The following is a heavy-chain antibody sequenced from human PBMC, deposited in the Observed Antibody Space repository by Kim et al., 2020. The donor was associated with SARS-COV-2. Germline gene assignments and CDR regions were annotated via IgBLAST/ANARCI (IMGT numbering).Heavy chain of an antibody. CDR1: GGSISSYY. CDR2: IYYSGST. V-gene: IGHV4-59*13. Sequence: SETLSLTCTVSGGSISSYYWSWIRQPPGKGLEWIGYIYYSGSTNYNPSLKSRVTISVDTSKNQFPLKLSSVTAADTAVYYCARVVAVRGVYYFDYWGQGTLVTVSS. CDR3: ARVVAVRGVYYFDY. J-gene: IGHJ4*02. D-gene: IGHD3-10*01.